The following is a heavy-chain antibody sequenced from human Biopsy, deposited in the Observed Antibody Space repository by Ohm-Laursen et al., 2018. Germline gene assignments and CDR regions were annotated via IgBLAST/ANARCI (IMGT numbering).Heavy chain of an antibody. Sequence: ASVKASCQPSGHTFATYHIHWVRQAPGQGLEWMGVISPSGATTSFSQKFQGRITMTRDTSTGTVYMDLNSLGSEDTAVYYCARAGVGADGTDSYYYGMDVWGPGTTVTVSS. CDR3: ARAGVGADGTDSYYYGMDV. CDR2: ISPSGATT. D-gene: IGHD6-13*01. V-gene: IGHV1-46*01. J-gene: IGHJ6*02. CDR1: GHTFATYH.